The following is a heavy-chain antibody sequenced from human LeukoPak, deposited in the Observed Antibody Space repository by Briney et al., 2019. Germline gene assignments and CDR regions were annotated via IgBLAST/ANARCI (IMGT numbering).Heavy chain of an antibody. J-gene: IGHJ4*01. Sequence: GGSLRLSCAASGFTFSSYEMNWVRQAPGKGLEWVSYISSSGSTIYYADSVKGRFTISRDNSKNTIYLQMNSLRAEDTAIYYCGSDPNGDYVGALGYWGRGTLVTVSS. D-gene: IGHD4-17*01. CDR3: GSDPNGDYVGALGY. CDR2: ISSSGSTI. V-gene: IGHV3-48*03. CDR1: GFTFSSYE.